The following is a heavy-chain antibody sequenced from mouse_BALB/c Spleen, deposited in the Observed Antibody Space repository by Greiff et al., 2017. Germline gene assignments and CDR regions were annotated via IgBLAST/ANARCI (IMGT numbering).Heavy chain of an antibody. J-gene: IGHJ4*01. CDR1: GFSLTSYG. Sequence: VKVVESGPGLVAPSQSLSITCTVSGFSLTSYGVHWVRQPPGKGLEWLGVIWAGGSTNYNSALMSRLSISKDNSKSQVFLKMNSLQTDDTAMYYCARDWDYTYAMDYWGQGTSVTVSS. V-gene: IGHV2-9*02. CDR3: ARDWDYTYAMDY. CDR2: IWAGGST. D-gene: IGHD2-4*01.